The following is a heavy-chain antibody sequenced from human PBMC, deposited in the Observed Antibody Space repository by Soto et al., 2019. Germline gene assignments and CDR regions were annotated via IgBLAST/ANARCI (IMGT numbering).Heavy chain of an antibody. Sequence: QITLKESGPTLVKPTQTLTLTCTFSGFSLSSPAVGVNWIRQPPGKALEWLALIYWDDDKQYSPSLRSRLTLTKDTSKNPVVLIMTNMDPVDTATYYCAHGSGWLSDYWGQGTLVTVSS. J-gene: IGHJ4*02. V-gene: IGHV2-5*02. CDR1: GFSLSSPAVG. CDR3: AHGSGWLSDY. D-gene: IGHD6-19*01. CDR2: IYWDDDK.